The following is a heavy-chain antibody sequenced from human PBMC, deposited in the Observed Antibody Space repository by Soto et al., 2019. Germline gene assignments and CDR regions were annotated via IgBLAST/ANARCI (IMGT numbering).Heavy chain of an antibody. D-gene: IGHD2-21*01. CDR2: INPSGGST. CDR1: GYTFTSYY. CDR3: ARDPNSSDFDY. J-gene: IGHJ4*02. Sequence: SVKVSCKASGYTFTSYYMHWVRQAPGQGLEWMGIINPSGGSTSYAQKFQGRVTMTRDTSTSTAYMELRSLRSDDTAVYYCARDPNSSDFDYWGQGTLVTVSS. V-gene: IGHV1-46*01.